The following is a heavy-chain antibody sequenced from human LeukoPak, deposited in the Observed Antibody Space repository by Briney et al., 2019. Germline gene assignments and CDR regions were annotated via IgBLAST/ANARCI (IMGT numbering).Heavy chain of an antibody. D-gene: IGHD1-14*01. CDR1: GGSISSGGYS. V-gene: IGHV4-30-2*01. J-gene: IGHJ3*02. CDR3: ARDRPGAFDI. CDR2: IYHSGST. Sequence: SQTLSLTCAVSGGSISSGGYSWSWIRQPPGKGLEWIGYIYHSGSTYYNPSLKSRVTISVDRSKNQFSLKLSSVTAADTAVYYCARDRPGAFDIWGQGTMVTVSS.